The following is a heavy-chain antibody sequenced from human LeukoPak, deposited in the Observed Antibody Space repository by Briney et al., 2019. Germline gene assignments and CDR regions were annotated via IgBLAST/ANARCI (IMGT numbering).Heavy chain of an antibody. Sequence: PGGSLRLSCAASGFTVSSNYMTWVRQTQGKGLEWVSVIYSGGSTYYADSVKGRFTISRDNYKNTLYLQMNSLRAEDTAVYYCTRDLYLGYWGQGTLVTVSS. CDR1: GFTVSSNY. CDR2: IYSGGST. J-gene: IGHJ4*02. CDR3: TRDLYLGY. V-gene: IGHV3-53*01.